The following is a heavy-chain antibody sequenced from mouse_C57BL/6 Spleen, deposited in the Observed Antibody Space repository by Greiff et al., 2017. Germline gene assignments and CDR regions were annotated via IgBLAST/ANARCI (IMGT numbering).Heavy chain of an antibody. CDR2: INPNYGTT. D-gene: IGHD2-3*01. V-gene: IGHV1-39*01. CDR1: GYSFTDYN. J-gene: IGHJ4*01. CDR3: AKARFYEGYYEAMDY. Sequence: VQLQQSGPELVKPGASVKISCKASGYSFTDYNMNWVKQSNGKSLEWIGVINPNYGTTSYNQKFKGKATLTVDQSSSTAYMQLNRLTSEDSAVYYCAKARFYEGYYEAMDYWGQGTSVTVSS.